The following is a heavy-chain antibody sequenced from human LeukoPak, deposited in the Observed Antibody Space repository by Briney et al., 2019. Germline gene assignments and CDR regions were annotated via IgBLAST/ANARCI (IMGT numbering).Heavy chain of an antibody. CDR2: INPSGGST. D-gene: IGHD3-22*01. CDR3: ARDDSSGLNSRAGAFDI. Sequence: ASVKVSCKASGYTFTSYYMHWVRLAPGQGLEWMGIINPSGGSTSYAQKFQGRVTMTRDTSTSTVYMELSSLRSEDTAVYYCARDDSSGLNSRAGAFDIWGQGTMVTVSS. V-gene: IGHV1-46*03. J-gene: IGHJ3*02. CDR1: GYTFTSYY.